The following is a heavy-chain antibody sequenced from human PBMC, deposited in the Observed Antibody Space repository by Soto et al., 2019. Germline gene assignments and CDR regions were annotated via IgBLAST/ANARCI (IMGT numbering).Heavy chain of an antibody. V-gene: IGHV4-39*01. J-gene: IGHJ4*02. D-gene: IGHD3-3*01. CDR3: ARYYDFWSGYYYYFDY. Sequence: PSETLSLTCTVSGGSISSSSYYWGWIRQPPGKGLEWIGSIYYSGSTYYNPSLKSRVTISVDTSKNQFSLKLSSVTAADTAVYYCARYYDFWSGYYYYFDYWGQGTLVTVS. CDR2: IYYSGST. CDR1: GGSISSSSYY.